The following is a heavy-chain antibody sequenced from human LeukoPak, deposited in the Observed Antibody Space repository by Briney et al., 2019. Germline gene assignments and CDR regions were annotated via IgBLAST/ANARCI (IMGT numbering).Heavy chain of an antibody. V-gene: IGHV5-51*01. Sequence: GASLQISCEGSGFSFTSYWIGWGRPMPGKGLEWMGLIYPGDSDTRYSPSFQGQVTISADKSISTDNLQWSSLKASDTAMYYCARHRKAAGDFDYWGQGTLVTVSS. CDR2: IYPGDSDT. CDR3: ARHRKAAGDFDY. CDR1: GFSFTSYW. J-gene: IGHJ4*02. D-gene: IGHD6-25*01.